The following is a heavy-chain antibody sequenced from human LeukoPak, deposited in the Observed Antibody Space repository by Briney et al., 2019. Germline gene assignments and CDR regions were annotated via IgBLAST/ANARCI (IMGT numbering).Heavy chain of an antibody. CDR1: GFTVSSNY. Sequence: GGSLRLSCAASGFTVSSNYISWVRQAPGKGLEWVSVIYSGGSTYYADSVKGRFTISRDNSKNTLYLQMNSLRAEDTAVYYCARASSWYRLFDYWGQGTLVTVSS. V-gene: IGHV3-66*01. CDR3: ARASSWYRLFDY. D-gene: IGHD6-13*01. J-gene: IGHJ4*02. CDR2: IYSGGST.